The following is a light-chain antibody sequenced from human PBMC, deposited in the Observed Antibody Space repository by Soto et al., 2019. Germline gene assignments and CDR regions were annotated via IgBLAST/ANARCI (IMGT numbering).Light chain of an antibody. Sequence: DIQMTQSPSTLSASVGDRVTITCRASQSISSWLAWYQQKPGKAPKLLIYGASSLESGVPSRFSGSGSGTEFTLTISSLQPDDFATYYCQQYNSYSRTFGQGTRLEI. CDR2: GAS. CDR3: QQYNSYSRT. J-gene: IGKJ5*01. V-gene: IGKV1-5*01. CDR1: QSISSW.